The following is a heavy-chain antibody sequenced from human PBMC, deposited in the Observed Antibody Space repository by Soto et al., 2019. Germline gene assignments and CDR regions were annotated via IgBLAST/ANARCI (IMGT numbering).Heavy chain of an antibody. CDR2: IIPMFGTA. V-gene: IGHV1-69*13. D-gene: IGHD3-3*01. J-gene: IGHJ4*02. CDR3: ATRERFLEWLLDPGFDY. CDR1: GGTFSSYA. Sequence: SVKVSCKASGGTFSSYAVSWVLQAPGQGLEWMGGIIPMFGTAKYAQEFQGRVTITADESTSTAYMELSSLRSEDTAVYHCATRERFLEWLLDPGFDYWGQGTLVTVSS.